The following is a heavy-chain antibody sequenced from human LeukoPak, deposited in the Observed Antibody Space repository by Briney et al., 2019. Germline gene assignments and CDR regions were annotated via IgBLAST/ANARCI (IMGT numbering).Heavy chain of an antibody. CDR1: GFTFSNYA. D-gene: IGHD3-3*01. J-gene: IGHJ4*02. CDR2: ISGSGDTT. V-gene: IGHV3-23*01. CDR3: AKFYYDFWSGYPYYFDY. Sequence: PGGSLRLSCVASGFTFSNYAMSWVRQAPEKGLEWVSGISGSGDTTYYADSVKGRFTISRDNSKNTLYLQMNSLRAEDTAVYYCAKFYYDFWSGYPYYFDYWGQGTLVTVSS.